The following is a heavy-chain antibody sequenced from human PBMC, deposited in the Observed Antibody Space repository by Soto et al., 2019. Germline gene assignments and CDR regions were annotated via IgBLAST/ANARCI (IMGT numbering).Heavy chain of an antibody. D-gene: IGHD1-1*01. V-gene: IGHV4-31*03. Sequence: SETLSLTCTVSGGSIGSGGYYWSWIRQDPGKGLEWLGYIYSNGNTYYNPSLKSRLVISSDTSQNLFSLRLSSVTAADTGMYFCARGRLTIQQVFDIWGQGTMVTVSS. CDR1: GGSIGSGGYY. J-gene: IGHJ3*02. CDR3: ARGRLTIQQVFDI. CDR2: IYSNGNT.